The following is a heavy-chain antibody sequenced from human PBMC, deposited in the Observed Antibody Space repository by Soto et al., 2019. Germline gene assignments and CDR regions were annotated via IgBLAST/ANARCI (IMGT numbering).Heavy chain of an antibody. J-gene: IGHJ6*02. CDR3: ARDGTLRSSSFNHSYYYYGMDV. D-gene: IGHD6-6*01. Sequence: TLSLTCAVYGGSFSGYYWSWIRQPPGKGLEWIGEINHSGSTNYNPSLKSRVTISVDTSKNQFSLKLSSVTAADTAVYYCARDGTLRSSSFNHSYYYYGMDVWGQGTTVTVSS. V-gene: IGHV4-34*01. CDR1: GGSFSGYY. CDR2: INHSGST.